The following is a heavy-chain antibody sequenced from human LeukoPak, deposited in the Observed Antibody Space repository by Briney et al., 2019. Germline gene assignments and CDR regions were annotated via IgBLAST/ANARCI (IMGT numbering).Heavy chain of an antibody. J-gene: IGHJ4*02. Sequence: ASVKVSCKAPGYTFTGYYMHWVRQAPGQGLEWMGWINPNSGGTNYAQKFQGRVTMTRDTSISTAYMELSRLRSDDTAVYYCARDRVYGSGSYYSPTQPPLSYWGQGTLVTVSS. CDR1: GYTFTGYY. V-gene: IGHV1-2*02. CDR3: ARDRVYGSGSYYSPTQPPLSY. D-gene: IGHD3-10*01. CDR2: INPNSGGT.